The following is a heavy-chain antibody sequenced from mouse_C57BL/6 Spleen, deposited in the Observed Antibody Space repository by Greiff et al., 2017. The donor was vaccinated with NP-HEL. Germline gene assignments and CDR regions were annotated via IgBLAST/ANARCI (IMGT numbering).Heavy chain of an antibody. CDR1: GYTFTDYN. CDR2: INPNNGGT. V-gene: IGHV1-18*01. Sequence: EVQLQQSGPELVKPGASVKMPCKASGYTFTDYNMDWVKQSPGQSLEWIGDINPNNGGTIYNQKFKGKATLTVDTSSSPAYMELSSLTSEDTAVYYCARPYFGTTVVGTRWYFDVWGTGTTVTVSS. CDR3: ARPYFGTTVVGTRWYFDV. J-gene: IGHJ1*03. D-gene: IGHD1-1*01.